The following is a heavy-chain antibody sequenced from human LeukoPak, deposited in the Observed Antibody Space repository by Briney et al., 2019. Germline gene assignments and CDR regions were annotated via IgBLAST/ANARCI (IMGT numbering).Heavy chain of an antibody. CDR3: ARDLRSGGYHSWNDAFDI. V-gene: IGHV1-18*01. CDR1: GYTFTSYG. CDR2: ISAYNGNT. D-gene: IGHD3-22*01. J-gene: IGHJ3*02. Sequence: ASVKVSCKASGYTFTSYGISWVRQAPGQGLEWMGWISAYNGNTNYAQKLQGGVTMTTDTSTSTAYMELRSLRSDGTAVYYCARDLRSGGYHSWNDAFDIWGQGTMVTVSS.